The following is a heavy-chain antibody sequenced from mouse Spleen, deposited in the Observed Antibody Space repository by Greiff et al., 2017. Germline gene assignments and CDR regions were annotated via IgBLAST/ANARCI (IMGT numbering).Heavy chain of an antibody. CDR2: INPGSGGT. V-gene: IGHV1-54*01. CDR3: ARSLYGSNGY. J-gene: IGHJ2*01. D-gene: IGHD1-1*01. Sequence: QVQLQQSGAELVRPGTSVKVSCKASGYAFTNYLIEWVKQRPGQGLEWIGVINPGSGGTNYNEKFKGKATLTADKSSSTAYMQLSSLTSEDSAVYFCARSLYGSNGYWGQGTTLTVSS. CDR1: GYAFTNYL.